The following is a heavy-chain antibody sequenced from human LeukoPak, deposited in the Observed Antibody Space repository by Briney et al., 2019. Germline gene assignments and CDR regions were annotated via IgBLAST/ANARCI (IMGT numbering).Heavy chain of an antibody. V-gene: IGHV1-2*02. CDR1: GYNFVGYY. CDR3: AREYSASEH. Sequence: GASVKVSCKASGYNFVGYYLHWVRQAPGQGLEWMAWIDPYTGNTHYAQKFQGRITVTRDTSLSTTYMELNWLTSDDTALYYYAREYSASEHWGQGTLVTVSS. CDR2: IDPYTGNT. D-gene: IGHD5-12*01. J-gene: IGHJ1*01.